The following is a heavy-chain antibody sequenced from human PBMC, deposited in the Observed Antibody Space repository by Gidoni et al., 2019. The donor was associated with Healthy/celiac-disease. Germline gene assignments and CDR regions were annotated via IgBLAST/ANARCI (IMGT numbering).Heavy chain of an antibody. CDR2: ISWNSGSI. CDR1: GFTFDDYA. V-gene: IGHV3-9*01. CDR3: AKSRNPDYYYGMDV. J-gene: IGHJ6*02. Sequence: EVQLVESGGGLVQPGRSLRLSCAASGFTFDDYAMHWVRQAPGKGLEWVSGISWNSGSIGYADSVKGRFTISRDNAKNSLYLQMNSLRAEDTALYYCAKSRNPDYYYGMDVWGQGTTVTVSS.